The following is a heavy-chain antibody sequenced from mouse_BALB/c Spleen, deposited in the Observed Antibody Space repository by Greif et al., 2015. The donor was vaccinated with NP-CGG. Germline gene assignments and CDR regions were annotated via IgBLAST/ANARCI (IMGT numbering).Heavy chain of an antibody. D-gene: IGHD2-1*01. V-gene: IGHV5-6-5*01. J-gene: IGHJ3*01. Sequence: DVHLVESGGGLVKPGGSLKLSCAASGFTFSSYAMSWVRQTPEKRLEWVASISSGGSTYYPDSVKGRFTISRDNARNILYLQMSSLRSEDTAMYYCARGYGNGFAYWGQGTLVTVSA. CDR2: ISSGGST. CDR1: GFTFSSYA. CDR3: ARGYGNGFAY.